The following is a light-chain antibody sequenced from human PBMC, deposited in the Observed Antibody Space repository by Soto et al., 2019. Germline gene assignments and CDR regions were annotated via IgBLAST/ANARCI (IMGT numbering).Light chain of an antibody. Sequence: IQLTQSPSSLSASVGDRVTITCRASQGISSALAWYQQKPGKAPKLLIYDASSLESGVPSRFSGRASGTDFTLTISSLQPDDFATYYCQQFNDHPLTFGGGTKVDIK. V-gene: IGKV1D-13*01. CDR2: DAS. CDR1: QGISSA. J-gene: IGKJ4*01. CDR3: QQFNDHPLT.